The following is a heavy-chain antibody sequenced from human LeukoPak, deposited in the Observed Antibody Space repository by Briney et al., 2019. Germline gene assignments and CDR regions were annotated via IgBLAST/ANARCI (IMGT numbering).Heavy chain of an antibody. CDR2: IYYSGST. Sequence: SETLSLTCTVSGGSTSSYYWSWIRQPPGKGLEWIGYIYYSGSTNYNPSLKSRVTISVDTSKNQFSLKLSSVTAADTAVYYCARDRLYSGYDYGWAFDYWGQGTLVTVSS. CDR3: ARDRLYSGYDYGWAFDY. D-gene: IGHD5-12*01. V-gene: IGHV4-59*01. CDR1: GGSTSSYY. J-gene: IGHJ4*02.